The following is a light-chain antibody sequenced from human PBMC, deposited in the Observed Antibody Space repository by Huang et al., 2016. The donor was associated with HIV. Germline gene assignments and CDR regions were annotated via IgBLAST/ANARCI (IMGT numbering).Light chain of an antibody. Sequence: DIQMTQSPSSLSPSVGDRVTITCRASQGISNSLAWYQQKPGKAPKRLLHATSRLESGVPARFSGSGSGTDYTLTISSLQPEDFATYYCQQYYSTPTFGQGTKVEIK. CDR3: QQYYSTPT. CDR1: QGISNS. J-gene: IGKJ1*01. V-gene: IGKV1-NL1*01. CDR2: ATS.